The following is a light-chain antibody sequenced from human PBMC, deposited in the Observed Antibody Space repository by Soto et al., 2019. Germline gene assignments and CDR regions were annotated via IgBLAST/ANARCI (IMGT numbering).Light chain of an antibody. J-gene: IGLJ2*01. V-gene: IGLV1-44*01. Sequence: QSVLTQPPSASGTPGQRVTISCSGSSSNIGSNTVNWYQQLPGTAPKLVIYSNNQRPSGVPERFSGSKSGTSASLAISGLQSEYEADYYCVAWDDSLNGYVVFGGGTKVTVL. CDR1: SSNIGSNT. CDR2: SNN. CDR3: VAWDDSLNGYVV.